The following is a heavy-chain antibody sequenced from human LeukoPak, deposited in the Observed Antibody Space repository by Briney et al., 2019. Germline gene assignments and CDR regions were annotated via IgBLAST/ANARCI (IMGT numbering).Heavy chain of an antibody. J-gene: IGHJ3*02. CDR3: AREAPRLGFWSGYSDDAFDI. CDR1: GFTFSSYD. Sequence: PGGSLRLSCAASGFTFSSYDMHWVRQGTGKGLEWVSGIGTAGDTYYPGSVKGRFTISRENAKNSLYLLMNSLRAGDTAVYYCAREAPRLGFWSGYSDDAFDIWGQGTMVTVSS. CDR2: IGTAGDT. V-gene: IGHV3-13*01. D-gene: IGHD3-3*01.